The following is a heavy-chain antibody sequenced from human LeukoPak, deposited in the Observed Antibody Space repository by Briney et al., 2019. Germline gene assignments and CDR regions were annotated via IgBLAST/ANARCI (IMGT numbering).Heavy chain of an antibody. CDR2: ISGGGCST. J-gene: IGHJ5*02. CDR1: EFTFSNYA. CDR3: AKGSGINHYHWIDP. V-gene: IGHV3-23*01. Sequence: PGGSLRLSCAASEFTFSNYAINWVRQAPGKGLEWVSGISGGGCSTYYADSVKGRFTISRDNSKNTLYLQMDSLRAEDTALYYCAKGSGINHYHWIDPWGQGTLVTVSS. D-gene: IGHD1-14*01.